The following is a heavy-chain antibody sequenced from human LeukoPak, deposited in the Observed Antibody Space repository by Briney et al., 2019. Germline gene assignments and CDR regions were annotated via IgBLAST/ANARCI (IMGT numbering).Heavy chain of an antibody. V-gene: IGHV4-34*01. CDR3: ARYDFWSGYPPLRNNWFDP. Sequence: PSETLSLTCAVYGGSFSGYYWSWIRQPPGKGLEWIGEINHSGSTNYNPSLKSRVTISVDTSKNQFSLKLSSVTAADTAVYYCARYDFWSGYPPLRNNWFDPWGQGTLVTVSS. J-gene: IGHJ5*02. CDR1: GGSFSGYY. CDR2: INHSGST. D-gene: IGHD3-3*01.